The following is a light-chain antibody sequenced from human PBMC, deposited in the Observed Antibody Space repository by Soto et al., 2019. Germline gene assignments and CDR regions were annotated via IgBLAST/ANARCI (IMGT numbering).Light chain of an antibody. CDR1: SSDVGNNNF. Sequence: QSALTQPASVSGSPGQSITISCTGTSSDVGNNNFVSWYQQYPGKAPRLMIYEVSNRPSGVSERFAGSKSGNTASLTISGLQAEDEADYYCQSSDSNNYVVFGGGTKLTVL. J-gene: IGLJ2*01. V-gene: IGLV2-14*01. CDR3: QSSDSNNYVV. CDR2: EVS.